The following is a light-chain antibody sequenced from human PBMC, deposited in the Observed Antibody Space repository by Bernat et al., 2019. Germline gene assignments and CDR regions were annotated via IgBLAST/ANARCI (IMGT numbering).Light chain of an antibody. CDR3: CSYTTSHTLV. CDR2: EVN. Sequence: QSALTQPASVSGSPGQSITISCTGTSGDVGHYNLVSWYQQHPAKAPQLIIYEVNKQPSGVSYRFAASKSGNTASLTISGLQAEDEADYYCCSYTTSHTLVFGGGTKLTVL. V-gene: IGLV2-23*02. CDR1: SGDVGHYNL. J-gene: IGLJ3*02.